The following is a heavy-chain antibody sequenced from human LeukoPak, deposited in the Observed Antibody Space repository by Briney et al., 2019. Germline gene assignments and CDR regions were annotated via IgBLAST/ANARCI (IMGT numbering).Heavy chain of an antibody. J-gene: IGHJ4*02. CDR1: GYTLTELS. V-gene: IGHV1-24*01. D-gene: IGHD3-10*01. Sequence: ASVKVSCKISGYTLTELSMNWVRQAPGKGLEWLGGFEPEHGKTIYAQKFQGRVTVTEDTSSDTGYMELSSLRSEDTAMYYCAIGAAFGPLTFDFWGQGTLVTVSS. CDR3: AIGAAFGPLTFDF. CDR2: FEPEHGKT.